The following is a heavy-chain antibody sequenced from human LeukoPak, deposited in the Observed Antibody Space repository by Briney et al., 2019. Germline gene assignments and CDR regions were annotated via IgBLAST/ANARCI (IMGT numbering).Heavy chain of an antibody. CDR1: GGSFSGYY. V-gene: IGHV4-34*01. D-gene: IGHD1-1*01. J-gene: IGHJ4*02. CDR3: VVGTDY. Sequence: PSETLSLTCAVYGGSFSGYYWSWIRQPPGKGLEWIGEINHSGSTNYNPSLKSRVTISVDTSKNQFSLKLSPVTAADTAVYYCVVGTDYWGQGTLVTVSS. CDR2: INHSGST.